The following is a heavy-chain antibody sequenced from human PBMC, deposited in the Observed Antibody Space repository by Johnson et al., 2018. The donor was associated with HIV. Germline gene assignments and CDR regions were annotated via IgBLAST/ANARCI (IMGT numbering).Heavy chain of an antibody. Sequence: EVQLVESGGGVVQPGGSLRLSCAVSGITVSLNHMSWVRQAPGKGLVWVSRINSDGSSTSYADSVKGRFTISRDNAKNTLYLQMNGLRIEDTAVYYCAREGLQDPAWDAFDIWGQGTMVTVSS. V-gene: IGHV3-74*01. CDR2: INSDGSST. J-gene: IGHJ3*02. CDR3: AREGLQDPAWDAFDI. CDR1: GITVSLNH.